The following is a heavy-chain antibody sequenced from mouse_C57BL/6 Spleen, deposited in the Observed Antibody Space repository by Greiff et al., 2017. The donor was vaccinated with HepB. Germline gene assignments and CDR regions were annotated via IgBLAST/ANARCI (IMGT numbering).Heavy chain of an antibody. Sequence: QVQLKESGPGLVQPSQSLSITCTVSGFSLTSYGVHWVRQSPGKGLEWLGVIWSGGSTDYNAAFISRLSISKDNSKSQVFFKMNSLQADDTAIYYCARSLHYYGSSSLGEYFDYWGQGTTLTVSS. V-gene: IGHV2-2*01. J-gene: IGHJ2*01. CDR3: ARSLHYYGSSSLGEYFDY. CDR2: IWSGGST. D-gene: IGHD1-1*01. CDR1: GFSLTSYG.